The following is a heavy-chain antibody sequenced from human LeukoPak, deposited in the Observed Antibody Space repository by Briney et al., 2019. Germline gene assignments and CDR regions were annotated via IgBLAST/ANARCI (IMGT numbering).Heavy chain of an antibody. CDR1: GGTFSGYT. Sequence: GASVKVSCKASGGTFSGYTLSWVRQAPGQGLEWMGGIIPIFGTPDFARKFQGRVTITADKSTSTAYMELSSLRSEDTAVYYCARLMGEWELQGDDAFDIWGQGTMVTVSS. CDR2: IIPIFGTP. D-gene: IGHD1-26*01. CDR3: ARLMGEWELQGDDAFDI. J-gene: IGHJ3*02. V-gene: IGHV1-69*06.